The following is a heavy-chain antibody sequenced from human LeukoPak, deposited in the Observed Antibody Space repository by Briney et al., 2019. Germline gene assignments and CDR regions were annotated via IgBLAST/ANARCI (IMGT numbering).Heavy chain of an antibody. CDR2: ISYDGSNK. V-gene: IGHV3-30*03. D-gene: IGHD3-22*01. CDR1: GFTFSSYG. J-gene: IGHJ4*02. Sequence: PGGSLRLSCAASGFTFSSYGMSWVRQAPGKGLEWVAVISYDGSNKYYADSVTGRFTISRDNSKNTLSLQMNSLRAEDTAVYYCARDADLIVVVITTLDYWGQGTLVTVSS. CDR3: ARDADLIVVVITTLDY.